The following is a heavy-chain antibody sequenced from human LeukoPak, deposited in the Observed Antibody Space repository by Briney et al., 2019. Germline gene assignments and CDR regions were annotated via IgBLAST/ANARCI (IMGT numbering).Heavy chain of an antibody. J-gene: IGHJ6*03. CDR3: ARGGSYSRGYYYYYMDV. D-gene: IGHD6-13*01. V-gene: IGHV4-34*01. CDR2: INHSGST. Sequence: SETLSLTCAVYGGSFSGYYWSWIRQPPGKGLEWIGEINHSGSTNYNPSLQSRVTISVDTSKNQFSLTLSSVTAADTAVYYCARGGSYSRGYYYYYMDVWGKGTTVTLYS. CDR1: GGSFSGYY.